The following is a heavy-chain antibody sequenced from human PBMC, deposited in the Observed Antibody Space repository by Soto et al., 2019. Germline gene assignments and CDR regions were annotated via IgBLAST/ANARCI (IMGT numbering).Heavy chain of an antibody. CDR3: ALVHCGGDCPNWFDP. V-gene: IGHV1-69*01. J-gene: IGHJ5*02. Sequence: QVQLVQSGAEVKKPGSSVKVSCKASGGTFSSYAISWVRQAPRPGLEWMGGIIPILGTANYAQKFQGRVTVTADESTSTGYVELSSLRSEDTAVYYCALVHCGGDCPNWFDPWGQGTLVTVSS. D-gene: IGHD2-21*02. CDR2: IIPILGTA. CDR1: GGTFSSYA.